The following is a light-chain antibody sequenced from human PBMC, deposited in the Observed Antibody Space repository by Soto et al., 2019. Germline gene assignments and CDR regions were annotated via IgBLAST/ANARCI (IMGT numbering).Light chain of an antibody. CDR1: QSISSY. Sequence: EVVLTQSPDTLSLPPGERATLSCRASQSISSYLAWYQQKPGQAPRLLIYDASSRGTGIPARFSGSGSGTDFTLTISSLEPEDFAVYYCQQLNDWPPQWTFGQGTKVEIK. CDR2: DAS. CDR3: QQLNDWPPQWT. J-gene: IGKJ1*01. V-gene: IGKV3-11*01.